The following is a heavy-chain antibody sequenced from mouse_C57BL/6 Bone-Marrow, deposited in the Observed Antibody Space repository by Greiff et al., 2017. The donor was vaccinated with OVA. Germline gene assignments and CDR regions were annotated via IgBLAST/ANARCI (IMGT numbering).Heavy chain of an antibody. J-gene: IGHJ4*01. CDR2: INPSNGGT. D-gene: IGHD1-1*01. CDR1: GYTFTSYW. Sequence: QVQLQQSGTELVKPEASVKLSCKASGYTFTSYWMHWVKQRPGQGLEWIGNINPSNGGTNYNEKFKSKATLTVDKSSSTAYMQLSSLTSEDSAVYYCARAYGRYYYAMDYWGQGTSVTVSS. CDR3: ARAYGRYYYAMDY. V-gene: IGHV1-53*01.